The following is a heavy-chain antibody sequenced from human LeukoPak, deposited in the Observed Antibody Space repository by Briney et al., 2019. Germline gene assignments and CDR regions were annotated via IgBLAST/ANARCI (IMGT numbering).Heavy chain of an antibody. CDR1: GGSISSSSYY. J-gene: IGHJ6*03. D-gene: IGHD1-26*01. CDR2: IYYSGST. V-gene: IGHV4-39*07. Sequence: SETLSLTCSVYGGSISSSSYYWGWIRQPPGKGLEWIGSIYYSGSTYYNPSLKSRVTISVDTSKNQFSLKLSSVTAADTAVYYCARTQSGSYYYYHYMDVWGKGTTVTVSS. CDR3: ARTQSGSYYYYHYMDV.